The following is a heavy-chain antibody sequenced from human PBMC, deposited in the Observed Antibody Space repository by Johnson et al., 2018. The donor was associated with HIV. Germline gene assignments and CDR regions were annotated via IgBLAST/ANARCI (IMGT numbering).Heavy chain of an antibody. CDR1: GFTFSSYG. CDR3: ARDRGYLDAFDI. J-gene: IGHJ3*02. CDR2: ISYDGSDK. Sequence: QVQLVESGGGLVKPGGSLRVSCAASGFTFSSYGMHWVRQAPVKGLEWAAVISYDGSDKYYADSVKGRFTISRDNSKNTLYLRMNSLRAEDTAVFYCARDRGYLDAFDIWGQGTMVTVSS. V-gene: IGHV3-30*03. D-gene: IGHD1-26*01.